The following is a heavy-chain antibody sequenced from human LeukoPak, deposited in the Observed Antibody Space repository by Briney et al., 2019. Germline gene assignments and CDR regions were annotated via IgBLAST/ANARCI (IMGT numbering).Heavy chain of an antibody. D-gene: IGHD3-9*01. CDR2: IYYSGST. Sequence: SETLSLTCTVSGGSISSYYWSWIRQPPGKGLEWIGYIYYSGSTNYNPSLKSRVTISVDTSKNQFSLKLSSVTAADTAVYYCAVRYFDWLLTGAYYYGMDVWGQGTTVTVSS. V-gene: IGHV4-59*08. CDR1: GGSISSYY. CDR3: AVRYFDWLLTGAYYYGMDV. J-gene: IGHJ6*02.